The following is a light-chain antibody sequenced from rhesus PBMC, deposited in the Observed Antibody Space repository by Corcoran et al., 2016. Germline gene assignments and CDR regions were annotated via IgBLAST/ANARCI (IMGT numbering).Light chain of an antibody. CDR2: EAS. CDR3: QHYYSTPWT. CDR1: QGITND. V-gene: IGKV1-25*01. Sequence: DIQMTQSPSSLSASVGDRVTITCRASQGITNDLAWYQQKPGETPKLLIYEASSLQSGIPSRFSGSGSGTDFTLTISSLQPEDFATYYCQHYYSTPWTFGPGTKVEIK. J-gene: IGKJ1*01.